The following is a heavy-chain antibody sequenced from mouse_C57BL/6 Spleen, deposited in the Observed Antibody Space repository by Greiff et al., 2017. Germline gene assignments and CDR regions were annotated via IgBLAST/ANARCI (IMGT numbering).Heavy chain of an antibody. J-gene: IGHJ1*03. CDR3: ARRYGSSYWYFDV. Sequence: EVKLMESGGGLVKPGGSLKLSCAASGFTFSDYGMHWVRQAPEKGLEWVAYISSGSSTIDYADTVKGRFTISRDNAKNTLFLQMTSLRSEDTAMYYCARRYGSSYWYFDVWGTGTTLTVSS. D-gene: IGHD1-1*01. CDR1: GFTFSDYG. CDR2: ISSGSSTI. V-gene: IGHV5-17*01.